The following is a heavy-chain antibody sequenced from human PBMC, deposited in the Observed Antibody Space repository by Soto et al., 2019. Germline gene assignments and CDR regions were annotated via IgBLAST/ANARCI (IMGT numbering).Heavy chain of an antibody. CDR2: ISAYKGKT. J-gene: IGHJ3*02. CDR1: GYTFTSYG. Sequence: AASVKVSCKASGYTFTSYGISWGRQAPGQGVERMGWISAYKGKTNYAQKLQGRVTMTTDTSTSTAYMELRSLRSDDTAVYYCAPVWGQWLTNDAFDIWGQGTMVTVSS. D-gene: IGHD6-19*01. V-gene: IGHV1-18*01. CDR3: APVWGQWLTNDAFDI.